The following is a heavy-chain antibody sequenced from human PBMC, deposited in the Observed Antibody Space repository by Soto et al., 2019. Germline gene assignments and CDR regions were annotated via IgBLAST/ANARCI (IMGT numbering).Heavy chain of an antibody. CDR3: ARESARTFDY. V-gene: IGHV3-74*01. CDR1: GFRFSAYW. J-gene: IGHJ4*01. CDR2: INGDGSDA. Sequence: EVQLVESGGGLVQPGESLRLSCAASGFRFSAYWIHWVRQDPGKGLLWISHINGDGSDATYADSVKGRFTISRDNAKNPVYLQMNSLRDDDTGVYYCARESARTFDYWGQGTLVTVSS.